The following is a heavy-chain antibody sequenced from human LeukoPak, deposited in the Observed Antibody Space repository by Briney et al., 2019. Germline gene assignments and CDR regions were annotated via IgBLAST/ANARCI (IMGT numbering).Heavy chain of an antibody. CDR2: IYYSGST. CDR1: GGSISSYY. D-gene: IGHD2-2*01. J-gene: IGHJ4*02. Sequence: PSETLSLTCTVSGGSISSYYWSWIRQPPGKGLEWIGYIYYSGSTNYNPSLKSRVTISVDTSKNQFSLKLSSVTAADTAVYYCARSYCTSTSCYFNYWGQGTLSPSPQ. V-gene: IGHV4-59*01. CDR3: ARSYCTSTSCYFNY.